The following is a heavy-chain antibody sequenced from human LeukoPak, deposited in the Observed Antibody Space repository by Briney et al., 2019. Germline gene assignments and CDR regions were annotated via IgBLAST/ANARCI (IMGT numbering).Heavy chain of an antibody. CDR2: IIPIFGTA. D-gene: IGHD3-10*01. CDR3: AREGGPGSYYMD. CDR1: GGTFSSYA. Sequence: SVKVSCKASGGTFSSYAISWVRQAPGQGLEWMGGIIPIFGTANYAQKFQGRVTITADKSTSTAYMELSSLRSEDTAVYYCAREGGPGSYYMDWGQGTLVTVSS. V-gene: IGHV1-69*06. J-gene: IGHJ4*02.